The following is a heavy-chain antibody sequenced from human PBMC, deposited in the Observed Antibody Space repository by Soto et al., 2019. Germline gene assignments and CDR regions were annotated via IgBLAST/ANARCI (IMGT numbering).Heavy chain of an antibody. CDR3: ASFYNDFWSGYSGLER. J-gene: IGHJ4*02. V-gene: IGHV3-23*01. CDR2: ISGSSGST. CDR1: AFSFSTYA. Sequence: GWSLRLSCAASAFSFSTYAISWVRQAPGKGLEWVSAISGSSGSTYYADSVKGRFTISRDNSKNTLYVQMNSLRAEDTAVYYCASFYNDFWSGYSGLERWGKGTLVTVSS. D-gene: IGHD3-3*01.